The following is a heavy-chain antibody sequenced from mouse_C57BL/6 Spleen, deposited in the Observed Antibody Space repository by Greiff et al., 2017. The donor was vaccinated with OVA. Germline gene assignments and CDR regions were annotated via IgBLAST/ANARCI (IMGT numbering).Heavy chain of an antibody. Sequence: QVQLQQPGAELVKPGASVKMSCKASGYTFTSYWITWVKQRPGQGLEWIGDIYPGSGSTNYNEKFKSKATLTVDTSSSTAYMQLSSLTSEDAAVYYCARSDHWYFDVWGTGTTVTVSS. CDR2: IYPGSGST. V-gene: IGHV1-55*01. CDR1: GYTFTSYW. CDR3: ARSDHWYFDV. J-gene: IGHJ1*03.